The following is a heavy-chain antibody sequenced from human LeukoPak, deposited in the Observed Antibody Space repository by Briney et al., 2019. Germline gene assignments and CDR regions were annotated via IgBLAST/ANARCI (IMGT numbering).Heavy chain of an antibody. CDR2: IYYSGST. Sequence: PSETLSLTCTVSGGSISSYYWSWIRQPPGKGLEWIGYIYYSGSTNYNPSLKSRVTISVDTSKNQFSLKLSSVTAADTAVYYCARDLGYYDSSGYYSYFDYWGQGTLVTVSS. CDR1: GGSISSYY. D-gene: IGHD3-22*01. V-gene: IGHV4-59*01. J-gene: IGHJ4*02. CDR3: ARDLGYYDSSGYYSYFDY.